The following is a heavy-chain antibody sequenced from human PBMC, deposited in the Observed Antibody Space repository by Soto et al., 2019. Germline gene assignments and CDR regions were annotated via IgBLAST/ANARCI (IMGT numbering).Heavy chain of an antibody. CDR1: GFTFSNYA. V-gene: IGHV3-23*01. CDR2: ISGSGGVT. D-gene: IGHD3-3*01. Sequence: PGGSLRLSCAASGFTFSNYAMIWIRQAPGKELEWVSVISGSGGVTYHADSVKGRFTISRDNSKNTVFLQMSNLRAEDTAVYYCAKVVYYDFWSGFYRYFDYWGRGTLVTVSS. J-gene: IGHJ4*02. CDR3: AKVVYYDFWSGFYRYFDY.